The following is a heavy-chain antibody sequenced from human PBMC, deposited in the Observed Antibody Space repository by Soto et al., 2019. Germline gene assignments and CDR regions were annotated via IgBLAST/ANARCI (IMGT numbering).Heavy chain of an antibody. Sequence: SVKVSCKASGGTFSSYAISWVRQAPGQGLEWMGGIIPIFGTANYAQKFQGRVTITADESTSTAYMELSSLRSEDTAVYYCARKEVAAAGTGSDPWGQGTLVTVSS. V-gene: IGHV1-69*13. D-gene: IGHD6-13*01. J-gene: IGHJ5*02. CDR3: ARKEVAAAGTGSDP. CDR2: IIPIFGTA. CDR1: GGTFSSYA.